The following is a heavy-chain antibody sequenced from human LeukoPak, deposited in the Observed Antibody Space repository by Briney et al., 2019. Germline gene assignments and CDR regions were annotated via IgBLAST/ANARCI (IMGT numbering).Heavy chain of an antibody. Sequence: PSETLSLTCTVSGGSISSSSYYWGWIRQPPGKGLEWIGSIDYSGSTYYNPSLKSRVTISVDTSKNQFSLKLSSVTAADTAVYYCARQGAFNYWGQGTLVTVSS. J-gene: IGHJ4*02. CDR2: IDYSGST. V-gene: IGHV4-39*01. D-gene: IGHD3-16*01. CDR3: ARQGAFNY. CDR1: GGSISSSSYY.